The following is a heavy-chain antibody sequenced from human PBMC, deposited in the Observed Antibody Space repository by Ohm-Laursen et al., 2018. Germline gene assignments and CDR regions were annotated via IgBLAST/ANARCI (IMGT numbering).Heavy chain of an antibody. CDR1: GFSFSDAW. Sequence: SLRLSCAASGFSFSDAWMSRVRQAPGKGLEWVGRIKSKTDGGTTHYAAPVKGRFTMSTDDSKNMLYLQMNSLKTEDTAVYYCTTAISPDYWGQGTLVTVSS. CDR3: TTAISPDY. J-gene: IGHJ4*02. CDR2: IKSKTDGGTT. D-gene: IGHD3-3*01. V-gene: IGHV3-15*01.